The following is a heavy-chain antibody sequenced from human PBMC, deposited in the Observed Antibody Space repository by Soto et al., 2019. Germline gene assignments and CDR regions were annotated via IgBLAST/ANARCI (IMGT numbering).Heavy chain of an antibody. Sequence: QVQLVQSGAEVRELGASVKVSCKASGYTFTNYGVSWVREAPGQGLEWVGWIGGYKGNTNYAQKLQGRVTLTTDTSTSTAYMELRSLRSDDTAVYYCAPHTLDTGMPSGYWGQGTLVTVSS. J-gene: IGHJ4*02. V-gene: IGHV1-18*01. D-gene: IGHD5-18*01. CDR3: APHTLDTGMPSGY. CDR2: IGGYKGNT. CDR1: GYTFTNYG.